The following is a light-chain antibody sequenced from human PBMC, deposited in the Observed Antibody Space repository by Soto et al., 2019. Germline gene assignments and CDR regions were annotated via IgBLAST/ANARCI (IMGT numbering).Light chain of an antibody. V-gene: IGKV1-39*01. J-gene: IGKJ2*03. CDR1: QRVSTY. Sequence: DILMTQSPSSLSASVGDRVTITCWAGQRVSTYLIWYQQKPGRAPKLLIHGTSKLESGVPLRFSGGGSGTDFTLNISSLLPEDFATYYCQQTYSVPHSFGQGTKLEIK. CDR2: GTS. CDR3: QQTYSVPHS.